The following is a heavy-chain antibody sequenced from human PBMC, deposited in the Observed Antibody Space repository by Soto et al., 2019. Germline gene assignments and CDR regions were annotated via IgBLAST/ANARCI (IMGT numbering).Heavy chain of an antibody. D-gene: IGHD2-15*01. CDR1: GGTFSSYA. V-gene: IGHV1-69*01. J-gene: IGHJ4*02. Sequence: QVQLVQSGAEVKKPGSSVKVSCKASGGTFSSYAISWVRQAPGQGLEWMGGIIPIFGTANYAQKFQGRVTITADESTSTAYMELSSLRSEDTALYYCAREGIYCSGGSCYYDYWGQGTLVTVSS. CDR2: IIPIFGTA. CDR3: AREGIYCSGGSCYYDY.